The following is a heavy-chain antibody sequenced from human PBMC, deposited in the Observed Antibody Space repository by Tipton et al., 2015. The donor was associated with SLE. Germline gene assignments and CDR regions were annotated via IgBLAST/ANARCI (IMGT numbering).Heavy chain of an antibody. D-gene: IGHD5-12*01. CDR3: ATGGFSGYGPADY. CDR2: VSYSGNT. V-gene: IGHV4-31*03. CDR1: GGSISSGASF. Sequence: TLSLTCTVSGGSISSGASFWTWIRQHPGKGLEWIGYVSYSGNTYSNPSLRSRLTMSVDTSKNQFSLNLSSVTAADTAVYFCATGGFSGYGPADYWGQGTLVTVSS. J-gene: IGHJ4*02.